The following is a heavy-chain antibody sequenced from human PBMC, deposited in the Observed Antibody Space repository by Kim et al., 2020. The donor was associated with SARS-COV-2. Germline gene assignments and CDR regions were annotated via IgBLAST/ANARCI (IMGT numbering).Heavy chain of an antibody. D-gene: IGHD3-10*01. CDR3: ARDKMVGHWFVPDVFDI. J-gene: IGHJ3*02. CDR2: IDTSTGNP. Sequence: ASVKVSCKASGYTFTSFAMNWVRQSPGQRPEWMGWIDTSTGNPTYAQGFTGRFVFSLDTSVSTAYLQISSLEPDDTAVYYCARDKMVGHWFVPDVFDIWGQGTMVTVSS. V-gene: IGHV7-4-1*02. CDR1: GYTFTSFA.